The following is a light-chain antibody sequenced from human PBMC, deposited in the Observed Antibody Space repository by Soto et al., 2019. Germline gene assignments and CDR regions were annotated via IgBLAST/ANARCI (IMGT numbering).Light chain of an antibody. J-gene: IGKJ1*01. CDR1: QSISTY. CDR2: AAS. Sequence: DIQMTQSPSSLSASIGDRVTITCRASQSISTYLNWYQHKPGKAPKLLIYAASSLQSGVPSRFSGSGSGTDFPLTISSLQPEDFATYYCQQSYSTPPTFGQGTKVESK. CDR3: QQSYSTPPT. V-gene: IGKV1-39*01.